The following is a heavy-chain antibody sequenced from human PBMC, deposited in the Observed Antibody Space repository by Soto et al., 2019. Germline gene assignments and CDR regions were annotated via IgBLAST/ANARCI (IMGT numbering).Heavy chain of an antibody. V-gene: IGHV4-38-2*01. CDR1: GYSISSGYY. D-gene: IGHD3-3*01. Sequence: SETLSLTCAVSGYSISSGYYWGWIRQPPGKGLEWIGSIYHSGSTYYNPSLKSRVTISVDTSKNQFSLKLSSVTAADTAVYYCARVGAERYYDFWSGYLGPSYYYGMDVWGQGTTVTVSS. CDR3: ARVGAERYYDFWSGYLGPSYYYGMDV. J-gene: IGHJ6*02. CDR2: IYHSGST.